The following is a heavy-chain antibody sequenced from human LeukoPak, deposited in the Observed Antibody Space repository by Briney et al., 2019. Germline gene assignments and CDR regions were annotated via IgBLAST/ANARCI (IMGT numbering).Heavy chain of an antibody. CDR1: GYTFTGYY. Sequence: GSVKVSCKASGYTFTGYYMHWVRQAPGQGLEWMGWIIPNRGATNYAQKFQGRVTMTRDTSISTAYMELSRLRSDDTAVYYCASDWGLSQLEYCSNTNCYMGAFDIWGEGTMVT. D-gene: IGHD2-2*02. CDR3: ASDWGLSQLEYCSNTNCYMGAFDI. V-gene: IGHV1-2*02. J-gene: IGHJ3*02. CDR2: IIPNRGAT.